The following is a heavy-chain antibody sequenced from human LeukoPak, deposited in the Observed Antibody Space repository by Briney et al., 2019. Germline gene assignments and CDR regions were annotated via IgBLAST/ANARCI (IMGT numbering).Heavy chain of an antibody. CDR1: GGTFSSYS. D-gene: IGHD6-6*01. CDR3: AREYSSSAGGRDYYYYYCMDV. CDR2: INPIFGTA. V-gene: IGHV1-69*13. J-gene: IGHJ6*03. Sequence: ASVKVACKASGGTFSSYSISWVRQAPGQGLEWMGMINPIFGTANYAQKFQGRVTITADESTSTAYTELSSLRSEDTAAYYCAREYSSSAGGRDYYYYYCMDVWGKGTTVTVSS.